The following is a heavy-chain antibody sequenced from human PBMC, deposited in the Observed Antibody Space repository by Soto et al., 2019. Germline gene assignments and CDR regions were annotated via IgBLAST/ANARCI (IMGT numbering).Heavy chain of an antibody. V-gene: IGHV1-69*13. CDR3: ARGDATKIVVTTYYAMDV. CDR2: IIPVFGTA. J-gene: IGHJ6*02. Sequence: GASVKVSCKASGGSLSNYGISWVRQAPGQGLEWMGGIIPVFGTANYAQKFQGRVTITADESTGIVYMDVTSLRSEDTAVYYCARGDATKIVVTTYYAMDVWGQGTTVTVSS. CDR1: GGSLSNYG. D-gene: IGHD3-9*01.